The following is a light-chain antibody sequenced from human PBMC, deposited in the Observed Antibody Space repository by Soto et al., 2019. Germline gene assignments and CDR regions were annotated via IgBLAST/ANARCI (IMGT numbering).Light chain of an antibody. CDR2: DAS. Sequence: DIQMTQSPSTLSASVGDRVTITCRASQSISSWLAWYQQKPGKAPKLLIYDASSLESGVPSRFSGSGSGTDFTLTISSLEPEDFAVYYCQQRSNWPPFTFGQGTRLEIK. J-gene: IGKJ5*01. CDR3: QQRSNWPPFT. V-gene: IGKV1-5*01. CDR1: QSISSW.